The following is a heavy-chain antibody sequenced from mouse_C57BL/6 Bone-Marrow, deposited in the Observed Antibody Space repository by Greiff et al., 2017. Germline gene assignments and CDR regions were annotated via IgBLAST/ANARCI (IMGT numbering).Heavy chain of an antibody. CDR2: IYPGSGNT. D-gene: IGHD2-4*01. CDR1: GYTFTDYY. CDR3: ARLKIYYDYDWYFDV. Sequence: QVQLKESGAELVRPGASVKLSCKASGYTFTDYYINWVKQRPGQGLEWIARIYPGSGNTYYNEKFKGKATLTAEKSSSTAYMQLSSLTSEDSAVYFCARLKIYYDYDWYFDVWGTGTTVTVSS. J-gene: IGHJ1*03. V-gene: IGHV1-76*01.